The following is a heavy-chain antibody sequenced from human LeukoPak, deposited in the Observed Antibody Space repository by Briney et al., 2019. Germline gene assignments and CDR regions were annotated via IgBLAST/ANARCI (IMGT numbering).Heavy chain of an antibody. J-gene: IGHJ4*02. Sequence: TGRSLRLSCAASGFTFSSYGMHWVRQAPGKGLEWVAVISYDGSNKYYADSVKGRFTISRDNSKNTLFLQMNSLRVEDTALYYCVSGDYGNYWGQGTLVTVSS. CDR3: VSGDYGNY. CDR2: ISYDGSNK. CDR1: GFTFSSYG. V-gene: IGHV3-30*03. D-gene: IGHD4-17*01.